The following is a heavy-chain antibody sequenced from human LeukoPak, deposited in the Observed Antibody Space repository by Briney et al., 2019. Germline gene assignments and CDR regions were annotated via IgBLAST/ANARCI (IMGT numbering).Heavy chain of an antibody. CDR3: VRDNGIAVAGPGWFDP. V-gene: IGHV4-59*12. D-gene: IGHD6-19*01. J-gene: IGHJ5*02. CDR2: IYYSGYP. CDR1: GGSMTNYY. Sequence: PSETLSLTCTVSGGSMTNYYWSWIRQAPGKGLEWIGYIYYSGYPNYNPSLKSRVTISVETSKNQFSLELRSVSPADTAVYYCVRDNGIAVAGPGWFDPWGQGTLVTASS.